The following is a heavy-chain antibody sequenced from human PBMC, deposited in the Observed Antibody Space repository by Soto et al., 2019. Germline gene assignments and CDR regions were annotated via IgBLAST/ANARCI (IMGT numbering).Heavy chain of an antibody. J-gene: IGHJ6*03. CDR1: GFTFSSYG. V-gene: IGHV3-30*18. D-gene: IGHD3-10*01. Sequence: GGSLRLSCAASGFTFSSYGMYWVRQAPGKGLEWVAVISYDGSNKYYADSVKGRFTISRDNSKNTLYLQMNSLRAEDTAVYYCAKDGNTMVRGVIISAPNDYYYYMDVWGKGTTVTVSS. CDR3: AKDGNTMVRGVIISAPNDYYYYMDV. CDR2: ISYDGSNK.